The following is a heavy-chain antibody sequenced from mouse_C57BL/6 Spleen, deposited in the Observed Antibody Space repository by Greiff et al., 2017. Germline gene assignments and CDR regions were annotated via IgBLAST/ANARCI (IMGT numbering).Heavy chain of an antibody. V-gene: IGHV5-9-1*02. CDR1: GFTFSSYA. CDR3: TREDYCGSSPYYYAMGY. CDR2: ISSGGDYI. D-gene: IGHD1-1*01. J-gene: IGHJ4*01. Sequence: DVQLVESGAGLVKPGGSLKLSCAASGFTFSSYAMPWVRQTPEKRLEWVAYISSGGDYIYYADTVKGRFTITRDNARNTLYLQMSSLKSADTAMYYCTREDYCGSSPYYYAMGYWGQGTSVTVSS.